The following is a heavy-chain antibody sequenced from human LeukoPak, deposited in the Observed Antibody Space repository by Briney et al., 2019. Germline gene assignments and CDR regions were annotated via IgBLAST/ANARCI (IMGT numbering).Heavy chain of an antibody. V-gene: IGHV3-30*04. J-gene: IGHJ4*02. Sequence: PGGSLRLSCAASGFTFSNYVMHWVRQAPGKGLEWVAVISYDAKYKYYADSLKGRVTISRDNSNNTLYQQMNSLGSEDTAVYYCARGRVVPATRLDYWGRGTLVTVSS. D-gene: IGHD2-15*01. CDR2: ISYDAKYK. CDR1: GFTFSNYV. CDR3: ARGRVVPATRLDY.